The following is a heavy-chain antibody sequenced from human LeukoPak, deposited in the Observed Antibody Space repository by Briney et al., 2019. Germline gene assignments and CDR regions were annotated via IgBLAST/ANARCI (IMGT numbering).Heavy chain of an antibody. Sequence: PGGSLRLSCAASGFTFSSYGMHWVRQAPGKGLDWVAVIWYDGSNKYYADSVKGRFTTSRDNSKNTLYLQMNSLRAEDTAVYYCAKDLAAADPYTWFDPWGQGTLVTVSS. J-gene: IGHJ5*02. D-gene: IGHD6-13*01. CDR1: GFTFSSYG. V-gene: IGHV3-33*06. CDR3: AKDLAAADPYTWFDP. CDR2: IWYDGSNK.